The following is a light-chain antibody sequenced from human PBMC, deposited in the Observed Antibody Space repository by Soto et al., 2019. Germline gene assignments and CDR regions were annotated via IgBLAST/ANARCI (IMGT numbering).Light chain of an antibody. J-gene: IGKJ2*01. V-gene: IGKV3-15*01. CDR1: QSISSN. CDR2: GAS. CDR3: QQYNSWPPYT. Sequence: EIVMTQSPATLSVSPGERATLSCRASQSISSNLAWYQQKPGQAPRLLIYGASTTATVIPARFSGSGSGTKFTLTISGLQSEDFAVYYCQQYNSWPPYTFGQGTKLEIK.